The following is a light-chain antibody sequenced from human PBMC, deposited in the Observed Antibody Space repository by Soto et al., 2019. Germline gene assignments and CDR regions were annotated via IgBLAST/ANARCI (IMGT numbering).Light chain of an antibody. Sequence: HSALTQPTSLSGSPGQSIAISCTGTSSDIGGYNYVSWYQQHPGKAPKYMIYDVSNQPSRVSDRFSRSKYGNTASLTVSGLLARDEADYSCSSYTSSTSYVWGTGTEVT. CDR2: DVS. V-gene: IGLV2-14*01. CDR3: SSYTSSTSYV. J-gene: IGLJ1*01. CDR1: SSDIGGYNY.